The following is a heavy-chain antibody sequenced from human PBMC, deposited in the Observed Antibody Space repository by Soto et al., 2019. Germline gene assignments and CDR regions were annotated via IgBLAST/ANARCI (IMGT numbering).Heavy chain of an antibody. CDR2: MNEDGSTK. CDR3: ARDAGFNRFDY. CDR1: GFTFSSTW. Sequence: GGSLRLSCAASGFTFSSTWMSWVRQAPGKGLEWVANMNEDGSTKNYEDSVKGRFTISRDNARNSLYLYMNSLRAEDTAVYYCARDAGFNRFDYWGQGTLVTVSS. V-gene: IGHV3-7*01. J-gene: IGHJ4*02.